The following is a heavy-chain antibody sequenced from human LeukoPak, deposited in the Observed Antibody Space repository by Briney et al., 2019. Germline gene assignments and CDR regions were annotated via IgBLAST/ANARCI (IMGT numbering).Heavy chain of an antibody. CDR3: ARAGGYCSSTSCPYYYYYGMDV. Sequence: GRSLRLSCAASGFTFSSYGTHWVRQAPGKGLEWVAVIWYDGSNKYYADSVKGRFTISRDNSKNTLYLQMNSLRAEDTAVYYCARAGGYCSSTSCPYYYYYGMDVWGQGTTVTVSS. D-gene: IGHD2-2*01. CDR1: GFTFSSYG. J-gene: IGHJ6*02. V-gene: IGHV3-33*01. CDR2: IWYDGSNK.